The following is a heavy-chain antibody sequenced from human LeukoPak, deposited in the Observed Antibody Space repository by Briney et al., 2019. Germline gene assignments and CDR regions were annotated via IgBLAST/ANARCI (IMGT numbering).Heavy chain of an antibody. D-gene: IGHD2-8*01. Sequence: SVKVSCKASGGTFALHAITWVRQVPGQGLEWKGRIIPIFGTTNSAQKFQGGVTITTDESTSTAYMELSSLRSEDTAVYYCARDRAARGYCTNGVCQEGALDIWGQGTMVTVSS. CDR3: ARDRAARGYCTNGVCQEGALDI. CDR2: IIPIFGTT. J-gene: IGHJ3*02. V-gene: IGHV1-69*05. CDR1: GGTFALHA.